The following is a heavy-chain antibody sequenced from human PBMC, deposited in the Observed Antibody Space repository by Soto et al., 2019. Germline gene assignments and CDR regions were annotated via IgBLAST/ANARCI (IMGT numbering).Heavy chain of an antibody. D-gene: IGHD2-15*01. CDR3: ARQVCSGGSCYHAFDS. CDR2: IYPGDSDT. Sequence: EVQLVQSGAEVKKPGESLKISCTGSGYSFTTYWLGWVRQMPGKGLEWMGNIYPGDSDTRYSPSFQGHVTISVDKSNSIAYLQWNSLKASDTAMYYCARQVCSGGSCYHAFDSWGQGTLVTVSS. J-gene: IGHJ4*02. V-gene: IGHV5-51*01. CDR1: GYSFTTYW.